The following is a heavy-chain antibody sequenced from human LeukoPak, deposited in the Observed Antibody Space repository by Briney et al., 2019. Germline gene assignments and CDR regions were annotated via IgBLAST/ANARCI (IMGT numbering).Heavy chain of an antibody. V-gene: IGHV1-69*13. J-gene: IGHJ5*02. D-gene: IGHD3-3*01. CDR2: IIPIFGTA. CDR3: ARDVTIFGLRNWFDP. Sequence: AASVKVSCKASGGTFSSYAISWVRQAPGQGLEWMGGIIPIFGTANYAQKFQGRVTITADESTSTAYMELSSLRSEDTAVYYCARDVTIFGLRNWFDPWGQGTLVTVSS. CDR1: GGTFSSYA.